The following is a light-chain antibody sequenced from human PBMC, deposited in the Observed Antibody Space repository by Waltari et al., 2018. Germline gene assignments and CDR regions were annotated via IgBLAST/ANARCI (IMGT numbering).Light chain of an antibody. J-gene: IGKJ1*01. V-gene: IGKV2-28*01. CDR2: LGS. CDR1: QRLLHSNGYNY. CDR3: MQTLQGPPT. Sequence: DIVMTQSPLSLPVTPGEPASISCRFSQRLLHSNGYNYLDWYLQKPGQSPQLLIYLGSNRASGVPDRFSGSGSDTHFTLKISRVEAEDVGVYYCMQTLQGPPTFGQGAKVEIK.